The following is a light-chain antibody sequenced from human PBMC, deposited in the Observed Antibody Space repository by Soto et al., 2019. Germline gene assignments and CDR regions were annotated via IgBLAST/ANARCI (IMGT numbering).Light chain of an antibody. Sequence: QSVLTQPASVSGSPGQSISISCSGTRTDIGIFNYVSWYQQHPGKAPKLLIYDVTNRPSGVSDRFSGSKSGNTASLNISGVQADGEADYYCCSCSSNALGVFGGGTKVTVL. CDR1: RTDIGIFNY. V-gene: IGLV2-14*03. CDR3: CSCSSNALGV. J-gene: IGLJ3*02. CDR2: DVT.